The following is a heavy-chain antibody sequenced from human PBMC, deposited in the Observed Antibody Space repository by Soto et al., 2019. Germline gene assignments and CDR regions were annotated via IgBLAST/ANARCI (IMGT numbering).Heavy chain of an antibody. CDR1: GYTFAGYD. CDR3: ARGLDTAMVTQGYYYYGMDV. CDR2: MNPNSGNT. Sequence: ASVKVSCKASGYTFAGYDINWVRQATGQGLEWMGWMNPNSGNTGYAQKFQGRVTMTRNTSISTAYMELSSLRSEDTAVYYCARGLDTAMVTQGYYYYGMDVWGQGTTVTVSS. V-gene: IGHV1-8*01. J-gene: IGHJ6*02. D-gene: IGHD5-18*01.